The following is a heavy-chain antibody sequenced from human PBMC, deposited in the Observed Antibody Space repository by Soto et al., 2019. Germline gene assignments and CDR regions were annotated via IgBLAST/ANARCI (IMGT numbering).Heavy chain of an antibody. J-gene: IGHJ6*03. CDR1: GFTFTTGG. V-gene: IGHV3-30*03. CDR2: ISHAGSNK. CDR3: ASNYYDFWRGYYDYYYLDF. Sequence: QVQLVESGGGVVQPGRSLRLSCAASGFTFTTGGMHWVRQAPGKGLEWVALISHAGSNKYYAESLKGRFTISTDNSKNTLQLQINSLRAEDTAVYYCASNYYDFWRGYYDYYYLDFWGKGTTVTVSS. D-gene: IGHD3-3*01.